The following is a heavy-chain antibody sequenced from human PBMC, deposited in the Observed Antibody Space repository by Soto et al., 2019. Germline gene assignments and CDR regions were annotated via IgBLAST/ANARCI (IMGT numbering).Heavy chain of an antibody. CDR1: GGSVSSGSYY. V-gene: IGHV4-61*01. Sequence: SETLSLTCTVSGGSVSSGSYYWSWIRQPPGKGLEWIGYIYYSGSTNYNPSLKSRVTISVDTSKNQFSLKLSSVTAADTAVYYCARDSERNIAARLPRGSSHDYYYYGMDVWGQGTTVTVSS. CDR3: ARDSERNIAARLPRGSSHDYYYYGMDV. D-gene: IGHD6-6*01. J-gene: IGHJ6*02. CDR2: IYYSGST.